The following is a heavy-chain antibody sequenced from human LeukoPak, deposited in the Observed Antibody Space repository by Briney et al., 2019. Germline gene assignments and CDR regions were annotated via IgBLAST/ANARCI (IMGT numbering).Heavy chain of an antibody. CDR3: VKVDSSGWFGGRVGDY. CDR2: ISSNGGST. D-gene: IGHD6-19*01. Sequence: QPGGSLRLSCSASGFTFSSYAMHWVRQAPGKGLEYVSAISSNGGSTYYADSVKGRFTISRDNSKNTLYLQMSSLRAEDTAVYYCVKVDSSGWFGGRVGDYWGQGTLVTVSS. J-gene: IGHJ4*02. V-gene: IGHV3-64D*06. CDR1: GFTFSSYA.